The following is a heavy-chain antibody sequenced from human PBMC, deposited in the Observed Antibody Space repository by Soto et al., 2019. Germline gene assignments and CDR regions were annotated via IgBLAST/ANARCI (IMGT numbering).Heavy chain of an antibody. V-gene: IGHV1-2*04. D-gene: IGHD3-3*01. CDR1: GYTFTGYY. CDR2: INPNSGGT. Sequence: ASVKVSCKASGYTFTGYYMHWVRQAPGQGLEWMGWINPNSGGTNYAQKFQGWVTMTRDTSISTAYMELSRLRSDDTAVYYCARLDFWSAKNPQDPWGQGTLVTVSS. J-gene: IGHJ5*02. CDR3: ARLDFWSAKNPQDP.